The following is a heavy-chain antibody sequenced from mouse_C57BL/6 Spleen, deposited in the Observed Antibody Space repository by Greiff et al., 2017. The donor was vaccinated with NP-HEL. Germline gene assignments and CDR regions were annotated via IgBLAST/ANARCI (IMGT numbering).Heavy chain of an antibody. CDR2: INPNNGGT. CDR1: GYTFTDYN. V-gene: IGHV1-18*01. J-gene: IGHJ3*01. D-gene: IGHD2-5*01. CDR3: ARGVYYSNYVAFAY. Sequence: VQLQQSGPELVKPGASVKIPCKASGYTFTDYNMDWVKQSHGKSLEWIGDINPNNGGTIYNQKFKGKATLTVDKSSSTAYMELRSLTSEDTAVYYCARGVYYSNYVAFAYWGQGTLVTVSA.